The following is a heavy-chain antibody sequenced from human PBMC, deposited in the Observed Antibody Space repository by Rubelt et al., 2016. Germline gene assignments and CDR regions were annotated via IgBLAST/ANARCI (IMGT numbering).Heavy chain of an antibody. V-gene: IGHV3-48*03. CDR3: ASLDIVVVPAANDY. Sequence: VRQAPGKGLEWVSYISSSGSTIYYADSVKGRFTISRDNAKNSLYLQMNSLRAEDTAVYYCASLDIVVVPAANDYWGQGTLVTVSS. CDR2: ISSSGSTI. J-gene: IGHJ4*02. D-gene: IGHD2-2*03.